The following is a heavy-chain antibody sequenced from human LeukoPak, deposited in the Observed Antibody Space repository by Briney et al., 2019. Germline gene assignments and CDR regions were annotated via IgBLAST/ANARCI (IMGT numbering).Heavy chain of an antibody. Sequence: PGGSLRLSCAASGFTFSSYSMNWVRQAPGKGLEWVSCISSNHRNTYYADSVKGRFTVSRDNARNSLYLQMNSLRVEDTAIYFCFVEMSTILDDFHFWGKGSLVTVSS. D-gene: IGHD5-24*01. CDR1: GFTFSSYS. V-gene: IGHV3-48*01. J-gene: IGHJ4*02. CDR2: ISSNHRNT. CDR3: FVEMSTILDDFHF.